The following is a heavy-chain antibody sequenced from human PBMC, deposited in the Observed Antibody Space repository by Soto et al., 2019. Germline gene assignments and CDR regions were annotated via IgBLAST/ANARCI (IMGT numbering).Heavy chain of an antibody. D-gene: IGHD3-16*02. Sequence: QLQLQQWGAGLLKPSETLSLTCAVYGGSFSGYYWSWIRQPPGKGLEWIGEINHSGSTNYNPSLKSRVTISVDTSKNQFSLKLSSVTAADTAVYYCAMHLAWGSYRHSYYFDYWGQGTLVTVSS. J-gene: IGHJ4*02. CDR3: AMHLAWGSYRHSYYFDY. CDR1: GGSFSGYY. V-gene: IGHV4-34*01. CDR2: INHSGST.